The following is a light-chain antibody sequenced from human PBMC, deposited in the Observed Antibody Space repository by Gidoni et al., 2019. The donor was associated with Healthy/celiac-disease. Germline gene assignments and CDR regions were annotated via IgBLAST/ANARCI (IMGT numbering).Light chain of an antibody. CDR3: QAWDSSTVV. CDR1: QLGDKY. CDR2: QDS. Sequence: SYELTQPPSVSVSPGQTASITCSGDQLGDKYACWYQQKPGQSPVLVIYQDSKRPSGIPERFSGSNSGNTATLTISGTQAMDEADYYCQAWDSSTVVFGGGIKLTVL. V-gene: IGLV3-1*01. J-gene: IGLJ2*01.